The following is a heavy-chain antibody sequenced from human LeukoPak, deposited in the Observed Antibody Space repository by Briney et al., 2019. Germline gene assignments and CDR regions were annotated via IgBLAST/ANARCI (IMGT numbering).Heavy chain of an antibody. CDR2: IYTGGSP. V-gene: IGHV4-4*07. J-gene: IGHJ4*02. Sequence: MSSETLSLTCTVSGVSITTYYWSWIRQPAGKGLEWIGHIYTGGSPYYNPSLKSRSTISVDTSKNQFSLKLNSVTAADTAFYYCARDAGDYWGQGTLVTVSS. D-gene: IGHD3-10*01. CDR3: ARDAGDY. CDR1: GVSITTYY.